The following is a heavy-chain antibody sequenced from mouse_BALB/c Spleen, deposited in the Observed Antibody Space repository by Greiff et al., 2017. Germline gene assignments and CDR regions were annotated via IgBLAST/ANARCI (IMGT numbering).Heavy chain of an antibody. Sequence: VKLMESGPGLVAPSQSLSITCTVSGFSLTGYGVNWVRQPPGKGLEWLGMIWGDGSTDYNSALKSRLSISKDNSKSQVFLKMNSLQTDDTARYYCARSPYYYGSSYAMDYWGQGTSVTVSS. V-gene: IGHV2-6-7*01. CDR3: ARSPYYYGSSYAMDY. J-gene: IGHJ4*01. CDR1: GFSLTGYG. D-gene: IGHD1-1*01. CDR2: IWGDGST.